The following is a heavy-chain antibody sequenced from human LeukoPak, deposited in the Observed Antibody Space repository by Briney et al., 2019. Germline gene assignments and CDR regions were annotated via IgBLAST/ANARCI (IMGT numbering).Heavy chain of an antibody. J-gene: IGHJ4*02. CDR1: GGTFSSYA. D-gene: IGHD6-13*01. CDR3: ARDHTAAAGTYVY. V-gene: IGHV1-69*13. CDR2: IIPIFGTA. Sequence: GASVKVSCKASGGTFSSYAISWVRQAPGQGLEWMGGIIPIFGTANYAQKFQGGVTITADESTSTAYMELSSLRSEDTAVYYCARDHTAAAGTYVYWGQGTLVTVSS.